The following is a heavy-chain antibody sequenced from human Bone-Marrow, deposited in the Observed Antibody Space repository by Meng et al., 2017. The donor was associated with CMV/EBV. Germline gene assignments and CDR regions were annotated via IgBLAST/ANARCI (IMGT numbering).Heavy chain of an antibody. D-gene: IGHD3-10*01. CDR3: ASAWYGWGSLPFAY. J-gene: IGHJ4*02. CDR1: GFTFDDYG. Sequence: GGSLRLSCAASGFTFDDYGMSWVRQAPGKGLEWVSGINWNGGSTGYADSVKGRFTISRDNAKNSLYLQMNSLRAEDTALYYCASAWYGWGSLPFAYWGQGTLVTVSS. CDR2: INWNGGST. V-gene: IGHV3-20*04.